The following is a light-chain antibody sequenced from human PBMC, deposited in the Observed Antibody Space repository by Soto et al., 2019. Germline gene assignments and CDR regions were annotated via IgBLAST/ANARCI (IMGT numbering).Light chain of an antibody. V-gene: IGKV1-5*03. Sequence: DIQMTQSPSTLSASVGDRVTITCRASQTISSWLAWYQKKPGKAPKLLIYKASSLQSGVPSRFSGSGSGTEFTLTISSLQPEDFATYYCQQYNSHPRTFGQGTKVEIK. CDR2: KAS. CDR1: QTISSW. CDR3: QQYNSHPRT. J-gene: IGKJ1*01.